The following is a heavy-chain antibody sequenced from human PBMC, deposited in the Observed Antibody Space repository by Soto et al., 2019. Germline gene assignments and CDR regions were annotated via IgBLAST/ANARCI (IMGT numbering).Heavy chain of an antibody. V-gene: IGHV4-30-4*01. CDR2: IYYSGST. Sequence: SETLSLTCTVSGGSISSGDYYWSWIRQPPGKGLEWIGYIYYSGSTYYNPSLKSRVTISVDTSKNQFSLKLSSVTAADTAVYYCARGTDDILTGYSLGGAFDIWGQGTMVTVSS. D-gene: IGHD3-9*01. J-gene: IGHJ3*02. CDR1: GGSISSGDYY. CDR3: ARGTDDILTGYSLGGAFDI.